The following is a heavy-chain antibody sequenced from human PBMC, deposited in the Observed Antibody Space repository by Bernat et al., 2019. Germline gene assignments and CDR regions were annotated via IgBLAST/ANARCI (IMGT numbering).Heavy chain of an antibody. CDR3: ARESRGGVVIY. V-gene: IGHV4-59*01. J-gene: IGHJ4*02. Sequence: QVQLQESGPGLVKPSETLSLTCTVSGGSISSYYWSWIRQPPGKGLEWIGYIYYSGSTNYNPSLKSRVTISVDTSKNQFSLKLSSVTAADTAVYYCARESRGGVVIYWGQGTLVTVSS. CDR1: GGSISSYY. D-gene: IGHD2-2*01. CDR2: IYYSGST.